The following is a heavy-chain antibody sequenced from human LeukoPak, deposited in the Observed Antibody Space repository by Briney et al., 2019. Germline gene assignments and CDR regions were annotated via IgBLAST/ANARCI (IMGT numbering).Heavy chain of an antibody. J-gene: IGHJ4*02. V-gene: IGHV3-73*01. CDR2: IRSKANSYAT. CDR1: GFTFSGST. D-gene: IGHD3-10*01. Sequence: GESLRLSCAASGFTFSGSTMHWVRQASGKGLEWVGRIRSKANSYATAYAASVKGRFTISRDDSKNMAYLQMNSLKTEDTAVYYCISLDYYGSGSLDWGQGTLVTVSS. CDR3: ISLDYYGSGSLD.